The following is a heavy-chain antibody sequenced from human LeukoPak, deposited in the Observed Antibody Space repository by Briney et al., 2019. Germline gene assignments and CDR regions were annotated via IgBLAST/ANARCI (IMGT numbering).Heavy chain of an antibody. CDR3: ARFRWSTVGGEDY. D-gene: IGHD3-16*01. J-gene: IGHJ4*02. V-gene: IGHV4-39*01. CDR1: GGSITSGSYY. CDR2: IYYSGST. Sequence: PSETLSLTCTVSGGSITSGSYYWGWIRQPPGKGLEWIGSIYYSGSTFYNPSLKSRVTISVDTSKNQFSLKLSSVTAADTAVYYCARFRWSTVGGEDYWGQGTLVTVSS.